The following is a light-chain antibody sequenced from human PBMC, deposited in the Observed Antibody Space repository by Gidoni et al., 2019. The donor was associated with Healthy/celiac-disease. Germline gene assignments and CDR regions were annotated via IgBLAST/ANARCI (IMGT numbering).Light chain of an antibody. CDR1: KLGDKS. V-gene: IGLV3-1*01. Sequence: SYELTQPPSVSVSPGQTASIPCSGDKLGDKSACWYQQKPGQSPVLVIYQDSQRPPGIPERFSGSNSGNTATLTISGTQAMDEADYYCQAWDSSSYVFGTGTKVTVL. CDR3: QAWDSSSYV. CDR2: QDS. J-gene: IGLJ1*01.